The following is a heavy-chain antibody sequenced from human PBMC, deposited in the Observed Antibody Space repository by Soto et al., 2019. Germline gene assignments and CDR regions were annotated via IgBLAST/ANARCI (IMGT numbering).Heavy chain of an antibody. CDR3: ARDRVVPAAMGGYYFDY. CDR1: GYTFTSYG. CDR2: ISANSGNT. J-gene: IGHJ4*02. D-gene: IGHD2-2*01. V-gene: IGHV1-18*01. Sequence: ASVKVSCKASGYTFTSYGISWVRQAPGQGLEWMGRISANSGNTNYAQKLQGRVTMTTDTSTSTVYMELSSLRSEDTAVYYCARDRVVPAAMGGYYFDYWGQGTLVTVSS.